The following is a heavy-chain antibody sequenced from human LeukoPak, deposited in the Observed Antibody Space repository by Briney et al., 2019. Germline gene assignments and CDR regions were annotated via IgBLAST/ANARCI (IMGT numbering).Heavy chain of an antibody. Sequence: SETLSLTCTVSGGSISSSSYYWGWIRQPPGKGLEWIGSIYYSGSTYYNPSLKSRVTISVDTSKNQFSLQLNSVTPEDTAVYYCAREPQGSYYDYVWGSYRPLDYWGQGTLVTVSS. D-gene: IGHD3-16*02. CDR3: AREPQGSYYDYVWGSYRPLDY. CDR2: IYYSGST. CDR1: GGSISSSSYY. V-gene: IGHV4-39*02. J-gene: IGHJ4*02.